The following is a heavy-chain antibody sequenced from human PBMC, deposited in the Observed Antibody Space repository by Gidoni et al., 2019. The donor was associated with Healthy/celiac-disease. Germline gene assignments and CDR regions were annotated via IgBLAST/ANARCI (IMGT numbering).Heavy chain of an antibody. J-gene: IGHJ4*02. CDR1: GFTFSNAW. D-gene: IGHD2-2*02. CDR3: TTELSARLLVVVPAAIGY. V-gene: IGHV3-15*01. CDR2: IKSKTDGGTT. Sequence: EVQLVESGGGLVKPGGSLRLSCAASGFTFSNAWMSWVRQAPGKGLEWVGRIKSKTDGGTTDYAAPVKGRFTISRDDSKNTLYLQMNSLKTEDTAVYYCTTELSARLLVVVPAAIGYWGQGTLVTVSS.